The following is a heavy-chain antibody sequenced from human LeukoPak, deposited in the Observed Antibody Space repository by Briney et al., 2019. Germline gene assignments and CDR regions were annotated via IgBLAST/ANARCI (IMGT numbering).Heavy chain of an antibody. CDR2: IKQYGSEN. CDR1: GFTFSSYW. CDR3: ASPQWLATENYFDY. Sequence: GGSLRLSCAASGFTFSSYWMSWVRQAPGKGPEWVANIKQYGSENYYVDSVKGRFTISRDNAKNSLSLQMNSLRAEDTAVYYCASPQWLATENYFDYWGQGTLVTVSS. J-gene: IGHJ4*02. D-gene: IGHD6-19*01. V-gene: IGHV3-7*01.